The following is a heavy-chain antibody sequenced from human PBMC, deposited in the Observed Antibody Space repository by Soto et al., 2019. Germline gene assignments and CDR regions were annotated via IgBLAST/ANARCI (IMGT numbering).Heavy chain of an antibody. CDR1: GFTFSFYW. Sequence: GGSLRLSCEVSGFTFSFYWMSWVRQVPGKGLEWVSGISGGGSYIFYADSVQGRFSISRDNPKNSLFLEMNSLRVEDTAVYYCARDSDCHSTSCFFPPHVWGQGTTVTVSS. V-gene: IGHV3-21*06. D-gene: IGHD2-2*01. J-gene: IGHJ6*02. CDR3: ARDSDCHSTSCFFPPHV. CDR2: ISGGGSYI.